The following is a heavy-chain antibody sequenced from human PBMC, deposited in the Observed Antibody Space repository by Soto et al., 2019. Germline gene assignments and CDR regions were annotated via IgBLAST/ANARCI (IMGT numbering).Heavy chain of an antibody. V-gene: IGHV2-5*02. J-gene: IGHJ4*02. Sequence: QITLKESGPTLVRPTQTLTLTCTFSGFSLTTSGVGVGWIRQPPGKALEWLALIYWDDDKRHSPSLMGRLTITKDTFKNQVVLTMTDMDPVDSATYYCAHTRPYYFDSSGNYVWGPIQPDYFDSWGPGILVTVSS. D-gene: IGHD3-22*01. CDR2: IYWDDDK. CDR1: GFSLTTSGVG. CDR3: AHTRPYYFDSSGNYVWGPIQPDYFDS.